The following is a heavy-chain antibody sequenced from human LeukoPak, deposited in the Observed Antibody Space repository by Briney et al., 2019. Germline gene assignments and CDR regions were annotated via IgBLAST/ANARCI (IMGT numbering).Heavy chain of an antibody. V-gene: IGHV3-48*04. CDR2: ISGSSSGSTSII. J-gene: IGHJ4*02. D-gene: IGHD3-3*01. Sequence: PGGSLRLSCEFSGIIFSTYAMNWVRQAPGKGLELVSYISGSSSGSTSIIHYADSVKGRFIISRDNAKNSLHLQMDSLSAEDTAVYYCARDFWSGYYTEDWGQGALVIVSS. CDR1: GIIFSTYA. CDR3: ARDFWSGYYTED.